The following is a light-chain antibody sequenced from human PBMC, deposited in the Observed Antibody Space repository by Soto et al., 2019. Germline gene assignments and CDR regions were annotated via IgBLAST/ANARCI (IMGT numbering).Light chain of an antibody. CDR3: QSYDKFAKALK. CDR2: DAS. J-gene: IGKJ5*01. Sequence: EIELTHAPTNLYATPPYRATLSCRSSQSVSSYLAWYQQKPGQAPRLLIYDASNRATGIPDRFSGSGSGTDFTLTISRLEPEDFAVYYCQSYDKFAKALKFGQGTRLEIK. CDR1: QSVSSY. V-gene: IGKV3-11*01.